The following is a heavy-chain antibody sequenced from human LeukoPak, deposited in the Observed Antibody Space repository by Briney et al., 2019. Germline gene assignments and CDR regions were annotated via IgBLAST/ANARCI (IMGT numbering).Heavy chain of an antibody. CDR2: IYPGDSDT. Sequence: GESLETSCKGSGYSFTSYWIGWVRQMPGKGLEWMGIIYPGDSDTRYSPSFQGQVTISADKSISTAYLQWSSLNASDTAMYYCARPSLNDFWSGYYRAEAFDIWGQGTMVTVSS. CDR1: GYSFTSYW. CDR3: ARPSLNDFWSGYYRAEAFDI. D-gene: IGHD3-3*01. V-gene: IGHV5-51*01. J-gene: IGHJ3*02.